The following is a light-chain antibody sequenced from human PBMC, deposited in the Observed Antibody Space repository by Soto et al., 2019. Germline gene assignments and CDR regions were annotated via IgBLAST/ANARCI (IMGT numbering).Light chain of an antibody. Sequence: IHMTHSPSSLSASVLYRVTITFLSSQNINSNLNWYQQKPGKAPMLLIYKASSLESGVPSRFSGSGSGTDFTLTISSLEPEDFAVYYCQQRSNWPPITFGQGTRLEIK. CDR2: KAS. CDR3: QQRSNWPPIT. CDR1: QNINSN. V-gene: IGKV1-39*01. J-gene: IGKJ5*01.